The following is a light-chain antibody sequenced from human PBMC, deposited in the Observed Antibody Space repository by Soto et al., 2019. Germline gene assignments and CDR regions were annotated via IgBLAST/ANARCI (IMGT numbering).Light chain of an antibody. CDR1: QTISSW. CDR3: LQDYNYPWT. Sequence: DIQMTQSPSTLSGSVGARVTITCRASQTISSWLAWYQQKPGKAPKLLIYKASTLKSGVPSRFSGSGSGTEFTLTISSLQPDDFATYYCLQDYNYPWTFGQGTKVDI. CDR2: KAS. V-gene: IGKV1-5*03. J-gene: IGKJ1*01.